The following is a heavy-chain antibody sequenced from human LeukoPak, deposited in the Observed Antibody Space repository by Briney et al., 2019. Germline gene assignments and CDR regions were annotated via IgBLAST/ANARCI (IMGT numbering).Heavy chain of an antibody. Sequence: PSETLSLTCTVSGGSISSGGYYWTWIRQPPGKGLEWIGYIYYSGTTYYNPSLKSRVTISLDTSKNKFSLNLTSVNVAGMAVYYCARAGGYSGYASNWGQGTLVTVSS. CDR3: ARAGGYSGYASN. CDR1: GGSISSGGYY. J-gene: IGHJ4*02. D-gene: IGHD5-12*01. CDR2: IYYSGTT. V-gene: IGHV4-61*08.